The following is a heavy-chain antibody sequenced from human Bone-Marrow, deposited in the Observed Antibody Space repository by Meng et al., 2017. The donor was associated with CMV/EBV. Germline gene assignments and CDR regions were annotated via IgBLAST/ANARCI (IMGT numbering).Heavy chain of an antibody. CDR2: IYPGDSDT. V-gene: IGHV5-51*01. Sequence: GGSLRLSCKVSGYMFTTHWIGWVRQMPGKGLEWMGIIYPGDSDTRYSPSFQGQVTISADKSISTAYLQWSSLKASDTAMYYCARQIYQNFDYWGQGTLVTVSS. CDR1: GYMFTTHW. CDR3: ARQIYQNFDY. J-gene: IGHJ4*02. D-gene: IGHD2-2*02.